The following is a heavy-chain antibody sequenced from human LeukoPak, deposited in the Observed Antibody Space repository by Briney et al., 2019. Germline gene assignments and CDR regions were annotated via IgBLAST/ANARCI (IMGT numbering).Heavy chain of an antibody. J-gene: IGHJ5*02. CDR2: IYPGDSDT. D-gene: IGHD3-10*01. CDR1: GYSFTSYW. CDR3: ARQRAGSGALHDPWFDP. V-gene: IGHV5-51*01. Sequence: RGESLKISCRGSGYSFTSYWIGWVRQMPGQGLEWMGVIYPGDSDTRYRPSFQGRVPISADKYIRTAHLQWSSLKASDTAMYCCARQRAGSGALHDPWFDPWGQGTLVTVSS.